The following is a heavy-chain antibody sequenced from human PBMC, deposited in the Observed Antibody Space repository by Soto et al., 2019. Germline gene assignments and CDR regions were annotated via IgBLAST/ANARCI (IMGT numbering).Heavy chain of an antibody. Sequence: QVQLVQSGAEVKKPGASVKVSCKASGYSFTTYYMCWVRQVPGQGPEWMGIIKPSGGSATYAQKFQGRATMTRDTSTSPVYRELSSLRSEDTAVYYWARGGYNYDNDYWGQGTLFTVSS. CDR3: ARGGYNYDNDY. CDR1: GYSFTTYY. J-gene: IGHJ4*02. CDR2: IKPSGGSA. D-gene: IGHD5-18*01. V-gene: IGHV1-46*01.